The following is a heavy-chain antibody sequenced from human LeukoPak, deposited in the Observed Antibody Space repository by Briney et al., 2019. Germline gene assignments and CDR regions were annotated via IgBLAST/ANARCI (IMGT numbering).Heavy chain of an antibody. V-gene: IGHV4-39*01. CDR2: IYYNGDT. CDR3: VALTRGP. D-gene: IGHD1-14*01. J-gene: IGHJ5*02. CDR1: GGSISSGSYY. Sequence: SETLSLTCTASGGSISSGSYYWGWIRQPPGKGLEWVGSIYYNGDTYCNPSLKSRVTISLDTSESQFSLRLNSVTAADTAVYYCVALTRGPWGRGTLVTVSS.